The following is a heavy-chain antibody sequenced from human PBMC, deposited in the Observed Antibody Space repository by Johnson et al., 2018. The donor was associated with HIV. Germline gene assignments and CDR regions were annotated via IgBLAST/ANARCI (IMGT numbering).Heavy chain of an antibody. CDR2: IKQDGSEK. Sequence: VQLVESGGGVVRPGGSLRLSCAASGFTFSSYWMSWVRQAPGKGLEWVANIKQDGSEKYYVDSVKGRFTISRDNAKNSLYLQMNSLRAEDTAVYYCARENLDPAMADAFDIWGQGTMVTVSS. CDR3: ARENLDPAMADAFDI. D-gene: IGHD5-18*01. J-gene: IGHJ3*02. CDR1: GFTFSSYW. V-gene: IGHV3-7*01.